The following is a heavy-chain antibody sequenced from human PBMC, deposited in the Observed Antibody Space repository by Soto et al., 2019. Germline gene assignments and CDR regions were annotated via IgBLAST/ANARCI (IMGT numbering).Heavy chain of an antibody. CDR3: ARVGAAAGPYHFDY. CDR2: INAGNGNT. D-gene: IGHD6-13*01. Sequence: GASVKVSCKASGYIFTSYAMHWVRQAPGQRLEWMGWINAGNGNTKYSQKFQGRVTITRDTSASTAYMELSSLRSEDTAVYYCARVGAAAGPYHFDYWRQGTLVTAAS. V-gene: IGHV1-3*01. CDR1: GYIFTSYA. J-gene: IGHJ4*02.